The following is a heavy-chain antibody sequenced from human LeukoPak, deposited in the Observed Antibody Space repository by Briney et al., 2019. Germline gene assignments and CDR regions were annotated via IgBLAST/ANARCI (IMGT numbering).Heavy chain of an antibody. D-gene: IGHD3-10*01. CDR2: ISYDGSNK. Sequence: WRSLRLSCAASGFTFSSYAMHWVRQAPGKGLEWVAVISYDGSNKYYADSVKGRFTISRDNSKNTLYLQMNSLRAEDTAVYYCASDMVRGVITFNFDYWGQGTLVTVSS. CDR1: GFTFSSYA. CDR3: ASDMVRGVITFNFDY. J-gene: IGHJ4*02. V-gene: IGHV3-30*04.